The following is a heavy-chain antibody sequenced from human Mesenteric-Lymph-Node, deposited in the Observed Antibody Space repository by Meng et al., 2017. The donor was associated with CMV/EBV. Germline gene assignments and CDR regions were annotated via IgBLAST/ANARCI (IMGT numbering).Heavy chain of an antibody. CDR2: IYYSGST. CDR3: ARVGYCSSTSCYKELDV. V-gene: IGHV4-59*01. Sequence: SETLSLTCTVSGGSISSYYWSWIRQPPGKGLEWIGYIYYSGSTNYNPSLKSRVTISVDTSKNQFSLKLSSVTAADTAVYYCARVGYCSSTSCYKELDVWGQGTTVTVSS. CDR1: GGSISSYY. D-gene: IGHD2-2*02. J-gene: IGHJ6*02.